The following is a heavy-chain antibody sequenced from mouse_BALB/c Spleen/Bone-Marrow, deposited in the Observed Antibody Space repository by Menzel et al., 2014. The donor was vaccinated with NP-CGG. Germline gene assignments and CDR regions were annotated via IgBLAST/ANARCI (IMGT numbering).Heavy chain of an antibody. CDR3: ARGGSSPARFAY. D-gene: IGHD1-1*01. V-gene: IGHV1-61*01. CDR2: IDPSDNET. CDR1: GYTFTTHW. Sequence: QVQLQQPGAELVRPGASVKLSCKASGYTFTTHWVNWIKQRPGQGLEWIGRIDPSDNETHYNQKFKDKAMLTVDKSSNTAYMQLSSLTSEDSAVYYCARGGSSPARFAYWGQGTLVTVSA. J-gene: IGHJ3*01.